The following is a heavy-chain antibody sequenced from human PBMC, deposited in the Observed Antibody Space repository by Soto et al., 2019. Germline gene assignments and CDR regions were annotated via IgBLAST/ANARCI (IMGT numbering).Heavy chain of an antibody. CDR1: GGTFSSYA. V-gene: IGHV1-69*13. Sequence: GASVKVSCKASGGTFSSYAISWVRQAPGQGLEWMGGIIPIFGTANYAQKFQGRVTITADESTSTAYMELSSLRSEDTAVYYCARLNTNYYDSSGYYYFDYWGQGTLVTVSS. CDR2: IIPIFGTA. D-gene: IGHD3-22*01. CDR3: ARLNTNYYDSSGYYYFDY. J-gene: IGHJ4*02.